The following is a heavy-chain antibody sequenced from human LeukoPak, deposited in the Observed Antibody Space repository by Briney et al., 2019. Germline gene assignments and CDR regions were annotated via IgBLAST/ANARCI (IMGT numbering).Heavy chain of an antibody. Sequence: GESLKISCKGSGYSFASYWIGWVRQMPGKGLEWMGIIYPGDSDTRYSPSFQGQATISADKSISTAYLQWSSLKASDTAMYYCARQRETWIQLFDYWGQGTLVTVSS. J-gene: IGHJ4*02. CDR1: GYSFASYW. D-gene: IGHD5-18*01. CDR2: IYPGDSDT. CDR3: ARQRETWIQLFDY. V-gene: IGHV5-51*01.